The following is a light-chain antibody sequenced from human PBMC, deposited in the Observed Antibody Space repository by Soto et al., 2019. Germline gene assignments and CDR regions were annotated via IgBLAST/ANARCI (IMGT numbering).Light chain of an antibody. V-gene: IGKV3-15*01. CDR3: QQYFDWPPWT. CDR2: GAS. Sequence: IVLTRSPVSLLVSPGETAALSCRASQSVNRDLAWYQQRPGQAPRLLIYGASARATGVPARFTGSGSGTDFTLTISGLQSEDFADYYCQQYFDWPPWTFGQGTRVNIK. J-gene: IGKJ1*01. CDR1: QSVNRD.